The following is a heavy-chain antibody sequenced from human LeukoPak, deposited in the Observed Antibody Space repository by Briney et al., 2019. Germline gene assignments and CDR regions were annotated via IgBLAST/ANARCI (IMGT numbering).Heavy chain of an antibody. CDR3: ARLMEGYFDY. CDR1: GFTFSSNY. CDR2: IYSGGST. J-gene: IGHJ4*02. V-gene: IGHV3-53*01. D-gene: IGHD3-3*01. Sequence: PGGSLRLSCAASGFTFSSNYMSWVPQAPGEGLEQVSLIYSGGSTYYADSVKGRFTISRDNSKNTLYLQMNSLRAEDTAVYYCARLMEGYFDYWGQGTPVTVSA.